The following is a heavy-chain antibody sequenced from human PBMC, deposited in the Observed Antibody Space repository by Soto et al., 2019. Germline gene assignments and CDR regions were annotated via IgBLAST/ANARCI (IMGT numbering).Heavy chain of an antibody. J-gene: IGHJ1*01. CDR3: ARDYHSSGWYIYFQH. CDR1: GYTFTGYY. CDR2: INPNSGGT. D-gene: IGHD6-19*01. V-gene: IGHV1-2*04. Sequence: ASVKVSCKASGYTFTGYYMHWVRQAPGQGLEWMGWINPNSGGTNYAQKFQGWVTMTRDTSMSTAYMELSSLRSDDTAVYYCARDYHSSGWYIYFQHWGQGTLVTVSS.